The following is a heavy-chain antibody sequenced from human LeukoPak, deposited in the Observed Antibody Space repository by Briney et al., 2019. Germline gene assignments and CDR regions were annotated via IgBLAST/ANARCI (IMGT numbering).Heavy chain of an antibody. CDR3: ARRSRGEPENIDY. CDR2: ISSSSSYI. CDR1: GFTFSSYS. V-gene: IGHV3-21*01. D-gene: IGHD3-16*01. J-gene: IGHJ4*02. Sequence: GGSLRLSCAASGFTFSSYSMNWVRQAPGKGLEWVSSISSSSSYIYYADSVKGRFTISRDNAKNSLYLQMNSLGAEDTAVYYCARRSRGEPENIDYWGQGTLVTVSS.